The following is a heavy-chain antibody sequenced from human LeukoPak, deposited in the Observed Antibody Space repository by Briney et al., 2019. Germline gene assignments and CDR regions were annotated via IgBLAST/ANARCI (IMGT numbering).Heavy chain of an antibody. CDR1: GGSFSGYY. V-gene: IGHV4-34*01. D-gene: IGHD7-27*01. CDR2: INHSGST. Sequence: SETLSLTCAVYGGSFSGYYWSWLRQPPGKGLEWIGEINHSGSTNYNPSLKSRVTISVDTSKNQFSLKLSSVTAADTAVYYCASQNWGSASFDYWGQGTLVTVSS. J-gene: IGHJ4*02. CDR3: ASQNWGSASFDY.